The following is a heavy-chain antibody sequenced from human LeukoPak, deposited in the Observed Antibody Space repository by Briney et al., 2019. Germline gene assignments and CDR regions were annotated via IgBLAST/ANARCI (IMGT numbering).Heavy chain of an antibody. CDR2: ISWNSGSI. J-gene: IGHJ4*02. Sequence: GGSLRLSCAASGFTFDDYAMHWVRQAPGKGLEWVSGISWNSGSIGYADSVKGRFTISRDNAKNSLYLQMNSLRAEDTAVYYCARDLRDGYNSPSSSYWGQGTLVTVSS. CDR1: GFTFDDYA. D-gene: IGHD5-24*01. V-gene: IGHV3-9*01. CDR3: ARDLRDGYNSPSSSY.